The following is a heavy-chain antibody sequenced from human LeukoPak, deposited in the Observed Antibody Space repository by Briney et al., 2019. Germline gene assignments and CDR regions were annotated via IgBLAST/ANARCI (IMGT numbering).Heavy chain of an antibody. CDR3: ARPIVATMYAFDI. J-gene: IGHJ3*02. CDR2: INPNSGGT. D-gene: IGHD5-12*01. V-gene: IGHV1-2*02. CDR1: GYTFTGQY. Sequence: ALVKVSCKTSGYTFTGQYLHWVRQAPGQGLEWMGWINPNSGGTNYAQKFQGRVTMTRDTSISTAYMELSRLRSDDTAVYYCARPIVATMYAFDIWGQGTMVTVSS.